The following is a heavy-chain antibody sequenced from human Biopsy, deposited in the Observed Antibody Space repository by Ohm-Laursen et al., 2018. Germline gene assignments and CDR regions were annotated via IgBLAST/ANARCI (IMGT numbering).Heavy chain of an antibody. CDR2: NIPILGTG. CDR3: ATKLTGYFHH. V-gene: IGHV1-69*06. D-gene: IGHD3-9*01. Sequence: SSVKVSCNVPGGTFSNYGVNWVRQAPGQGLEWLGENIPILGTGNYAQKFQDRVTVAADTSTSTATMELRSLRSDGTAVYYCATKLTGYFHHWGQGTLVIVSS. CDR1: GGTFSNYG. J-gene: IGHJ1*01.